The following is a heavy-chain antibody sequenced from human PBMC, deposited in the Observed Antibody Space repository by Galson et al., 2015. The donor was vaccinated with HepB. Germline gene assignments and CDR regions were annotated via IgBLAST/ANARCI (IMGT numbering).Heavy chain of an antibody. Sequence: SLRRSCAASGFTLSTYWMHWVRQAPGKGLVWVSRINSDGRTTNYADSVKGRFTISRDNAKNTRYLQMNSLRVEDTAVYYCARASTSHPNWFDPWGQGTPVTVSS. V-gene: IGHV3-74*01. J-gene: IGHJ5*02. CDR3: ARASTSHPNWFDP. D-gene: IGHD2-2*01. CDR2: INSDGRTT. CDR1: GFTLSTYW.